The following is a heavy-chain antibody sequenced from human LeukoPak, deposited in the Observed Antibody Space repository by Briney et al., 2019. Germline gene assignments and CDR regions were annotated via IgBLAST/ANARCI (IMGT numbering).Heavy chain of an antibody. CDR3: ARGERITIFGVDYYYYYGMDV. CDR1: GGSIISYY. CDR2: IYTSGST. Sequence: PSETLSLTCTVSGGSIISYYWSWIRQPAGKGLEWIGRIYTSGSTNYNPSLKSRVTMSVDTSKNQFSLKLSSVTAADTAVYYCARGERITIFGVDYYYYYGMDVWGQGTTVTVSS. V-gene: IGHV4-4*07. J-gene: IGHJ6*02. D-gene: IGHD3-3*01.